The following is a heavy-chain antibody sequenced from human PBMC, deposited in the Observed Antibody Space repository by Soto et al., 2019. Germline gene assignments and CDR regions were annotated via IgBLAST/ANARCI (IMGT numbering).Heavy chain of an antibody. CDR1: GFTFNTYW. D-gene: IGHD3-3*01. Sequence: PGGSLRLSCAASGFTFNTYWMHGLRQAPGKGLEWVSSISSSSSYIYYADSVKGRFTISRDNAKNSLYLQMNSLRAEDTAVYYCARDWSKYGMDVWGQGTTVTVSS. V-gene: IGHV3-21*01. CDR2: ISSSSSYI. CDR3: ARDWSKYGMDV. J-gene: IGHJ6*02.